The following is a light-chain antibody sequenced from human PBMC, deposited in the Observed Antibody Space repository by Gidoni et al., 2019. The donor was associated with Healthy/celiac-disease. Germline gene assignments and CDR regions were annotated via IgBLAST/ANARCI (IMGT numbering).Light chain of an antibody. J-gene: IGKJ3*01. Sequence: DIVMTQSPLSLPVTTGEPASISCRSSQSLLHSNGYNYLDVYLQKPGQSPQLLIYLGSNRASGVPDRCSGSGSGTDFTLKISRVEAEDVGVYYCMQALQTPRTFGPGTKVDIK. CDR3: MQALQTPRT. CDR1: QSLLHSNGYNY. V-gene: IGKV2-28*01. CDR2: LGS.